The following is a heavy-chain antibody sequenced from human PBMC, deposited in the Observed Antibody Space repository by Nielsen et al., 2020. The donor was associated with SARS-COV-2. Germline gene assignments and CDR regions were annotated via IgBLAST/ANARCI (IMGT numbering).Heavy chain of an antibody. V-gene: IGHV3-30*03. CDR3: AREGSGGYSGYDYQYYLDY. CDR2: ISYDGSRK. CDR1: AFTFRNYG. D-gene: IGHD5-12*01. J-gene: IGHJ4*02. Sequence: GESLKISCSASAFTFRNYGMHWVRQAPGKGLEWVTVISYDGSRKDYAGSVKGRFTISRDNSKNTLYLQMNSLTGDDTAVYYCAREGSGGYSGYDYQYYLDYWGQGVLVTVSS.